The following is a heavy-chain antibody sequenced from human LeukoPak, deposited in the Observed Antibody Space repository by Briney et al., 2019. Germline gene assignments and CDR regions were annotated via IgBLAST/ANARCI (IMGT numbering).Heavy chain of an antibody. CDR2: IYYSGST. J-gene: IGHJ3*02. CDR1: AGSISSISYF. D-gene: IGHD1-14*01. Sequence: SETLPLTCTVSAGSISSISYFWGWIRQPPGKGLEWIGSIYYSGSTYYNPSLKSRVTISVDTSKNQFSLKLSSVTAADTAVYYCARPGSGEDDAFDIWGQGTMVTVSS. CDR3: ARPGSGEDDAFDI. V-gene: IGHV4-39*01.